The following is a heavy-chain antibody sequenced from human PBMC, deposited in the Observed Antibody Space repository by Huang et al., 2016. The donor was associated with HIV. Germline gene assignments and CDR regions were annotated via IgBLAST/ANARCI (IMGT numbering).Heavy chain of an antibody. J-gene: IGHJ3*01. Sequence: QVQLVQSGAEFKKPGASLKLSCAASGYIFTTYSIHWFRRVPGQSLQWLGCINPGNGGIPFVPSFIGLVILSRDLSAAPVYMQLSGLTADDTATYFCARAARGDGYHGAFDVWGQGTMVTV. CDR3: ARAARGDGYHGAFDV. CDR2: INPGNGGI. CDR1: GYIFTTYS. D-gene: IGHD2-2*03. V-gene: IGHV1-3*01.